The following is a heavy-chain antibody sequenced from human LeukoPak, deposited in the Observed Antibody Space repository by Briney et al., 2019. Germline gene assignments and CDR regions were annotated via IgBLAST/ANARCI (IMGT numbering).Heavy chain of an antibody. V-gene: IGHV4-39*01. D-gene: IGHD2-21*01. CDR2: IYYSGST. CDR1: GGSISSSSYY. J-gene: IGHJ6*03. Sequence: PSETLSLTCTVSGGSISSSSYYWGWIRQPPGKGLEWIGSIYYSGSTYYNPSLKSRVTISVDTSKNQFSLKLSSVTAADTAVYYCARPLDIWVMDVWGKGTTVTVSS. CDR3: ARPLDIWVMDV.